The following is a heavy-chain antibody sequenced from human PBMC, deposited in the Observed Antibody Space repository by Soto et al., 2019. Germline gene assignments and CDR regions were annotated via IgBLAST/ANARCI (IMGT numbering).Heavy chain of an antibody. CDR1: GFTFNTYG. V-gene: IGHV3-23*01. D-gene: IGHD1-26*01. Sequence: EVQLLESGGGLVQPGGSLRLSCVASGFTFNTYGMNWVRQAPGKGLEWVAGISGSGNNKYYTDSAKGRFTISRDNSRDILYLQMDSLRAEDTAVYVCARDHSGNYYLDKVDSWGQGTLVTVSS. CDR2: ISGSGNNK. J-gene: IGHJ4*02. CDR3: ARDHSGNYYLDKVDS.